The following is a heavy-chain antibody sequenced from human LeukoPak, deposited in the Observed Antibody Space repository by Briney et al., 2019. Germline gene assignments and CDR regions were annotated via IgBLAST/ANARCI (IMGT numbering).Heavy chain of an antibody. J-gene: IGHJ4*02. CDR1: GGSISSGGYY. CDR2: IYYSGST. D-gene: IGHD1-26*01. V-gene: IGHV4-31*03. Sequence: SQTLSLTCTVSGGSISSGGYYWSWIRQHPGKGLEWIGYIYYSGSTNYNPSLKSRVTISVDTSKNQFSLKLSSVTAADTAVYYCARGSYFEVYDYWGQGTLVTVSS. CDR3: ARGSYFEVYDY.